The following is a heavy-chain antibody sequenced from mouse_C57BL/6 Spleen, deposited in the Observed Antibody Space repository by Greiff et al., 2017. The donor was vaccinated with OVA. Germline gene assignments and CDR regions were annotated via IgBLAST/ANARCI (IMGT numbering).Heavy chain of an antibody. J-gene: IGHJ3*01. CDR1: GYSFTGYY. V-gene: IGHV1-42*01. CDR3: ASNLSRTGFAY. CDR2: INPSTGGT. D-gene: IGHD1-1*01. Sequence: EVQLQQSGPELVKPGASVKISCKASGYSFTGYYMNWVKQSPEKSLEWIGEINPSTGGTTYNQKFKAKATLTVDKSSSTAYMQLKSLTSEDSAVYYCASNLSRTGFAYWGQGTLVTVSA.